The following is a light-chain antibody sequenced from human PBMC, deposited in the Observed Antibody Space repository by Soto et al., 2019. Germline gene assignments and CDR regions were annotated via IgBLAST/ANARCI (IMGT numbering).Light chain of an antibody. V-gene: IGLV2-11*01. CDR2: DVS. CDR3: AAWDDSLNGFV. Sequence: QSALTQPRSVSGSPGQSVAISCAGTSSDVATYNYVSWYQQHPGKAPKLVIHDVSKRPSGVPDRFSGSKSGTSASLAISGLQSEDEADFYCAAWDDSLNGFVFGTGTKLTVL. CDR1: SSDVATYNY. J-gene: IGLJ1*01.